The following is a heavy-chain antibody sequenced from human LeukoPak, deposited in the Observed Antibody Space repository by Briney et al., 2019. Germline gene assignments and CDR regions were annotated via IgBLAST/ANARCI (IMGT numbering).Heavy chain of an antibody. J-gene: IGHJ6*02. V-gene: IGHV1-46*01. CDR1: GYTSTSYY. CDR3: ARDAGYLIRRTYGMDV. CDR2: INPSGGST. D-gene: IGHD5-18*01. Sequence: ASVKVSCKASGYTSTSYYMHWVRQAPGQGLEWMGIINPSGGSTSYAQKFQGRVTMTRDTSTSTVYMELSSLRSEDTAVYYCARDAGYLIRRTYGMDVWGQGTTVTVSS.